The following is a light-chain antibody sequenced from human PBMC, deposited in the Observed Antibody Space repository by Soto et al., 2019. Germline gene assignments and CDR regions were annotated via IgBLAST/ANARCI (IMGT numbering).Light chain of an antibody. Sequence: DIQMTQSPSSLSASVGDRVTITCRASQSISSYLNWYQLKPGKAPKLLIYAASSLQSGVPSRFSGSGSGTDFTLTIRSLQPEDFATYYCIHTHGTPPGTFGLRTKVEIE. J-gene: IGKJ1*01. CDR2: AAS. CDR3: IHTHGTPPGT. CDR1: QSISSY. V-gene: IGKV1-39*01.